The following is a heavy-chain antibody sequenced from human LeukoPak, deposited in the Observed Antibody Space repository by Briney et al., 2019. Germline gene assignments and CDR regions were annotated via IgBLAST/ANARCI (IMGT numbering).Heavy chain of an antibody. CDR1: GGSISSHY. V-gene: IGHV4-59*11. CDR2: IYYSGST. J-gene: IGHJ6*03. CDR3: ARGGHDYSWYYYYYMDV. Sequence: SETLSLTCTVSGGSISSHYWSWIRQPPGKGLEWIGYIYYSGSTNYNPSLKSRVTISVDTSKNQFSLKLSSVTAADTAVYYWARGGHDYSWYYYYYMDVWGKGTTVSVSS. D-gene: IGHD4-11*01.